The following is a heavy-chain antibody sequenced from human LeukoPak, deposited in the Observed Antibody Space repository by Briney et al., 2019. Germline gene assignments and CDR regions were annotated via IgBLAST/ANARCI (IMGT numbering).Heavy chain of an antibody. V-gene: IGHV4-59*08. CDR1: GGSISSYY. J-gene: IGHJ4*02. Sequence: QRSETLSLTCTVSGGSISSYYWSWIRQPPGKGLEWIGYIYYSGSTNYNPSLKSRVTISVDTSKNQFSLKLSSVTAADTAVYYCARAQLTYYYYSVFDYWGQGTLVTVSS. D-gene: IGHD3-22*01. CDR3: ARAQLTYYYYSVFDY. CDR2: IYYSGST.